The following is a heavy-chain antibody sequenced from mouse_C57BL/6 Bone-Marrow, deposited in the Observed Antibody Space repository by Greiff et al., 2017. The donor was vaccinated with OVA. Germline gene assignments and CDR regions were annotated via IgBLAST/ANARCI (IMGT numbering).Heavy chain of an antibody. CDR1: GYAFSSSW. J-gene: IGHJ3*01. CDR3: ARSDRFAD. Sequence: QVQLQQSGPELVKPGASVKISCKASGYAFSSSWMNWVKQRPGKGLEWIGRIYPGDGDTNYNGKFKGKATLTADKSSSTAYMQLSSLTSEDSAVYFCARSDRFADWGQGTLVTVSA. CDR2: IYPGDGDT. V-gene: IGHV1-82*01.